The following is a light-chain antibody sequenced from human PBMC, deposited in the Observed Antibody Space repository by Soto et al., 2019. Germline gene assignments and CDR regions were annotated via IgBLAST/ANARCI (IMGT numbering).Light chain of an antibody. CDR1: QSVSID. Sequence: SCRSSQSVSIDLAWYQQTPGQAPRLLIYDVSNRATGIPARFSGSGSGTDFTLTISSLEPEDFAVYYCQHHSNWFSWSFGQGTKVDIK. CDR3: QHHSNWFSWS. J-gene: IGKJ1*01. V-gene: IGKV3-11*01. CDR2: DVS.